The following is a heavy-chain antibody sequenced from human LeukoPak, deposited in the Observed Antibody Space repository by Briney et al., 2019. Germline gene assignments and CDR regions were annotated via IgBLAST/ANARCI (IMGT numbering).Heavy chain of an antibody. CDR2: IYHSGST. V-gene: IGHV4-30-2*01. D-gene: IGHD3-22*01. J-gene: IGHJ4*02. CDR1: GGSISSGGYS. CDR3: ARDKHYYDSSGYYFDY. Sequence: SQTLSLTCAVSGGSISSGGYSWSWIRQPPGKGLEWIGYIYHSGSTYYNPSLKSRVTISVDTSKNQFSLKLSSVTAADTAVYYCARDKHYYDSSGYYFDYWGQGTLVTVSS.